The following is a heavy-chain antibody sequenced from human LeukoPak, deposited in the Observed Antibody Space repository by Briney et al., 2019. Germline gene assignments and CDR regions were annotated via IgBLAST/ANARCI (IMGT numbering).Heavy chain of an antibody. CDR2: INPNTGAT. CDR3: ARDRVGSGWPRPWYFEF. D-gene: IGHD6-19*01. CDR1: GYTFTGYY. Sequence: ASVKVSCKPSGYTFTGYYLLWVRQAPGQGLEWMGWINPNTGATIYAEKFQGRVTMTRDTSIDTAYMEMRSLRSDDTAVYYCARDRVGSGWPRPWYFEFWGQGTLITVSS. J-gene: IGHJ4*02. V-gene: IGHV1-2*02.